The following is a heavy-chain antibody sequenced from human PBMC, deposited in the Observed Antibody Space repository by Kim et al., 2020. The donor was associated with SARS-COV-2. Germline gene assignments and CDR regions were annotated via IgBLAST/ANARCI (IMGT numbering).Heavy chain of an antibody. V-gene: IGHV3-48*04. CDR1: GFTFSSYS. CDR2: ISSSSSTI. J-gene: IGHJ6*02. Sequence: GGSLRPSCAASGFTFSSYSMNWVRQAPGKGLEWVSYISSSSSTIYYADSVKGRFTISRDNAKNSLYLQMNSLRAEDTAVYYCAREGGSDYYYGMDVWGQGTTVTVSS. CDR3: AREGGSDYYYGMDV. D-gene: IGHD3-16*01.